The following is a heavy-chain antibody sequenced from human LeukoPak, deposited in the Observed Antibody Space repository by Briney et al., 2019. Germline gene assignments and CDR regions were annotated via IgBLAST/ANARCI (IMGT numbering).Heavy chain of an antibody. CDR1: GFTFSNYA. J-gene: IGHJ6*02. CDR2: MSGSGDTT. Sequence: PGGSLRLSCAASGFTFSNYAMRWVRQAPGKGLEWVSAMSGSGDTTQYADSVKGRFTISRDNSQNTLYLQMNSLRAEDTAVYYCARDSCSSTSCYHYYGMDVWGQGTTVTVSS. V-gene: IGHV3-23*01. D-gene: IGHD2-2*01. CDR3: ARDSCSSTSCYHYYGMDV.